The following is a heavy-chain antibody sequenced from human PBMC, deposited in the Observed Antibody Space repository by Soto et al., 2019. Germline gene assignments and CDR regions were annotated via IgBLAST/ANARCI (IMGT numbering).Heavy chain of an antibody. V-gene: IGHV1-69*08. CDR3: ARQHCSGTNCPDYYYYLDV. Sequence: QVQLEQSGAEMRQPGSSVKVSCKASGVTFNNYTITWVRQAPGQGLEWMGGIIPALGTATYPQNFQGRVIFTADRPTGTAYMELSSLISEDTAVYYCARQHCSGTNCPDYYYYLDVWGKGTTVTVSS. D-gene: IGHD2-2*01. CDR1: GVTFNNYT. J-gene: IGHJ6*03. CDR2: IIPALGTA.